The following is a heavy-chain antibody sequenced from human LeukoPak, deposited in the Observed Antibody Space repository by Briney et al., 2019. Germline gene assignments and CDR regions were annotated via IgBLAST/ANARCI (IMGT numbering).Heavy chain of an antibody. CDR3: AREGYSGYGLYYYYGMDV. CDR1: GYTFTSYD. Sequence: GASVKVSCKASGYTFTSYDINWVRQATGQGLEWMGWMNPNSGNTGYAQKSQGRVTMTRNTSISTAYMELSSLRSEDTAVYYCAREGYSGYGLYYYYGMDVWGQGTTVTVSS. CDR2: MNPNSGNT. V-gene: IGHV1-8*01. D-gene: IGHD5-12*01. J-gene: IGHJ6*02.